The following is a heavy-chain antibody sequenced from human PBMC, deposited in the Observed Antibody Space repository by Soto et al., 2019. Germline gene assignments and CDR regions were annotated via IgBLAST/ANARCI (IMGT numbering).Heavy chain of an antibody. D-gene: IGHD3-10*01. Sequence: SETLSLTCTVSGVSVSNYYWSCIRQPPGEGLEWIGQIHYSGTINYNPSLKSRVTMSLDTSKNQFSLKVSSVTAADTAIYYCVRDWAGDPGHMDVWGQGTTVTSP. J-gene: IGHJ6*02. CDR1: GVSVSNYY. V-gene: IGHV4-59*02. CDR2: IHYSGTI. CDR3: VRDWAGDPGHMDV.